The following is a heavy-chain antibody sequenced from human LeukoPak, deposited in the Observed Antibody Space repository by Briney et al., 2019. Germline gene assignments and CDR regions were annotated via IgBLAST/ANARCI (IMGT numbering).Heavy chain of an antibody. J-gene: IGHJ4*02. CDR2: INHSGTT. V-gene: IGHV4-34*01. CDR3: ARRRRHEFTYGYVFYFDY. Sequence: PSETLSLTCVVYGGSFSDNYWTWIRQPPGKGPAWIGEINHSGTTSYNPSLQSRVTVSVDTSKNQFSLKLSSVTAADTAVYYCARRRRHEFTYGYVFYFDYWGQGTLVTVSS. CDR1: GGSFSDNY. D-gene: IGHD3-16*01.